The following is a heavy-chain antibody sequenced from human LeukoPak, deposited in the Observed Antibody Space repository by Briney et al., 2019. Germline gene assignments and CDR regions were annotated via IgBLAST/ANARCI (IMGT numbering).Heavy chain of an antibody. J-gene: IGHJ4*02. CDR3: ARVEMATMDHFDY. CDR1: GYSISSGYY. D-gene: IGHD5-24*01. Sequence: SETLSLTCTVSGYSISSGYYWGWIRQPPGKGLEWIGSIYHSGSTYYNPSLKSRVTISVDTSKNQFSLKLSSVTAADTAVYYCARVEMATMDHFDYWGQGTLVTVSS. CDR2: IYHSGST. V-gene: IGHV4-38-2*02.